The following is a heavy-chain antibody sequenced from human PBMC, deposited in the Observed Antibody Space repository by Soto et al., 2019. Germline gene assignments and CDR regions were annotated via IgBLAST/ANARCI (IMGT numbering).Heavy chain of an antibody. V-gene: IGHV1-69*02. D-gene: IGHD2-15*01. CDR1: GGTFSSYT. J-gene: IGHJ6*03. Sequence: QVQLVQSGAEVKKPGSSVKVSCTASGGTFSSYTISWVRQAPGQGLEWMGRIIPILGIANYAQKFQGRVTITADKSTSTDYMELSNLRSEDPAVYYCATGYCNGGSCYFWNYYYYYLDVWGKGTTVTVSS. CDR2: IIPILGIA. CDR3: ATGYCNGGSCYFWNYYYYYLDV.